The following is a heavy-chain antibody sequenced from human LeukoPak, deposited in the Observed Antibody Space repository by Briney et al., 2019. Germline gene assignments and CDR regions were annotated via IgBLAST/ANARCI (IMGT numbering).Heavy chain of an antibody. CDR1: GFTFDDYA. J-gene: IGHJ4*02. CDR3: AKGPTPYYYGSGGYFDY. D-gene: IGHD3-10*01. Sequence: GRSLRLSCAASGFTFDDYAMHWVRQAPGKGLEWVSGISWNSGSIGYADSVKGRFTISRDNAKNSLYLQMNSLRAEDTALYYCAKGPTPYYYGSGGYFDYWGQGTLVTVSS. V-gene: IGHV3-9*01. CDR2: ISWNSGSI.